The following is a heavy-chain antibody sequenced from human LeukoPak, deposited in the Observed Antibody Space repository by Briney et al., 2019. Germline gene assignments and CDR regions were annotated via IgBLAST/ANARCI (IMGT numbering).Heavy chain of an antibody. Sequence: GRSLRLSCAASGFTFSSYGMHWVRQAPGKGLEWVAVISYDGSNKYYADSVKGRFTISRDNSKNTLYLQMNSLRAEDTAVYYCAKDWRDCSGSCQYFDYWGQGTLVTVSS. CDR1: GFTFSSYG. V-gene: IGHV3-30*18. J-gene: IGHJ4*02. D-gene: IGHD2-15*01. CDR3: AKDWRDCSGSCQYFDY. CDR2: ISYDGSNK.